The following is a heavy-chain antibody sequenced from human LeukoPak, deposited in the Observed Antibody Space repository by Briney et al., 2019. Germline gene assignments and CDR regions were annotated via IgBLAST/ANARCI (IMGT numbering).Heavy chain of an antibody. J-gene: IGHJ6*03. D-gene: IGHD3-16*02. CDR1: GFTVSSNY. V-gene: IGHV3-53*01. CDR3: ARGLFDYVWGSYRLPLLGYYMDV. Sequence: GGSLRLSCAASGFTVSSNYMSWVRQAPGKGLEWVSVIYSGGSTYYADSVKGRFTISRDNSKNTLYLQVNSLRAEDTAVYYCARGLFDYVWGSYRLPLLGYYMDVWGKGTTVTVSS. CDR2: IYSGGST.